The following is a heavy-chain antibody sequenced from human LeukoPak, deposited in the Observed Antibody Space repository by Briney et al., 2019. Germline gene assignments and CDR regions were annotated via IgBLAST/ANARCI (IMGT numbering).Heavy chain of an antibody. CDR2: ISAYNGNT. D-gene: IGHD2-2*02. CDR1: GYTFTSYG. Sequence: ASVKDSCKASGYTFTSYGISWVRQAPGQGLEWMGWISAYNGNTNYAQKLQGRVTMTTDTSTSTAYMELRSLRSDDTAVYYCARHPPRYCSSTSCSTFDYWGQGTLVTVSS. J-gene: IGHJ4*02. CDR3: ARHPPRYCSSTSCSTFDY. V-gene: IGHV1-18*01.